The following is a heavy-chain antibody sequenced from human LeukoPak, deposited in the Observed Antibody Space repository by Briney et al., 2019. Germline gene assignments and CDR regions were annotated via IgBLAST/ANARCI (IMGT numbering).Heavy chain of an antibody. J-gene: IGHJ4*02. V-gene: IGHV4-59*01. CDR3: AREGGAPGHTNEFDY. CDR2: ITFTGNT. D-gene: IGHD1-1*01. Sequence: KPSETLSLTCSVSGITPFHWSWIRQTPGKGLEWILHITFTGNTNYNPSLKSRVTISLGTSNNQFSLELKAVTAADTAVYYCAREGGAPGHTNEFDYWGQGILVTVSS. CDR1: GITPFH.